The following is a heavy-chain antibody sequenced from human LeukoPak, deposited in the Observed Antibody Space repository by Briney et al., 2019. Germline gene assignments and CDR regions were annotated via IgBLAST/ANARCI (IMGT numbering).Heavy chain of an antibody. D-gene: IGHD3-3*01. J-gene: IGHJ4*02. CDR3: ARLWSGYYIPYYFDY. Sequence: TSETLSLTCAVYGGTFSGYYWSWIRQPPGKGLGWIGEINHSGSTNYNPSLNSRVTISVVTSKNQFSLKLSSVTAADTAVYYCARLWSGYYIPYYFDYWGQGTLVTVSS. V-gene: IGHV4-34*01. CDR2: INHSGST. CDR1: GGTFSGYY.